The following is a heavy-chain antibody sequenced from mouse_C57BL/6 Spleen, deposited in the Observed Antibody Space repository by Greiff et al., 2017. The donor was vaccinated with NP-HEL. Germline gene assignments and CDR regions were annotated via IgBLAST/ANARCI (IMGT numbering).Heavy chain of an antibody. Sequence: QVQLQQSGAELARPGASVKMSCMASGYTFTSYTMHWVKQRPGPGLACIGYINPSSGYTKYNQKFKDKATLTADKSSSTAYMQRSSLTSEDSAVYYCARAAQATFAYWGQGTLVTVSA. CDR1: GYTFTSYT. J-gene: IGHJ3*01. D-gene: IGHD3-2*02. CDR3: ARAAQATFAY. CDR2: INPSSGYT. V-gene: IGHV1-4*01.